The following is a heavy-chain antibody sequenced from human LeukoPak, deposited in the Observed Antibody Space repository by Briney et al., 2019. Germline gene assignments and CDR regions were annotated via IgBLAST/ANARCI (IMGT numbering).Heavy chain of an antibody. D-gene: IGHD3-16*02. CDR3: ARISVWGSYRETIDY. V-gene: IGHV4-4*07. Sequence: SETLSLTCTVSGGSISSFYWSWIRQPAGKGLEWIGRIYSSGNTNYNPSLKSRVTMSVDTSKNQFPLKLSSVTAADTAVYYCARISVWGSYRETIDYWGQGTLVTVSS. CDR1: GGSISSFY. CDR2: IYSSGNT. J-gene: IGHJ4*02.